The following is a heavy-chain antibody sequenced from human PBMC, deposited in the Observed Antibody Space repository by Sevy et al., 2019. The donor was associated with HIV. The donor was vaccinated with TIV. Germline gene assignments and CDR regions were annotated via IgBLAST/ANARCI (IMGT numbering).Heavy chain of an antibody. V-gene: IGHV3-7*01. CDR3: ARDLWSGAIRLRSHYGMDV. D-gene: IGHD3-3*01. Sequence: GGSLRLSCAASGFTFSSYWMSWVRQAPGKGLEWMANIKQDGSEKYYVDSVKGRFTISRDNAKNSLYLQMNSLRAEATAVDYCARDLWSGAIRLRSHYGMDVWGQGTTVTVSS. CDR2: IKQDGSEK. J-gene: IGHJ6*02. CDR1: GFTFSSYW.